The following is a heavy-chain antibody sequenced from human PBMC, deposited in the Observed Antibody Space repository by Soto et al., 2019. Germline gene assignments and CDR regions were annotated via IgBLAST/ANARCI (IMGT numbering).Heavy chain of an antibody. J-gene: IGHJ6*02. V-gene: IGHV4-30-4*01. CDR3: AGTITLVRGGQAHYYDYGMDV. Sequence: QVQLQESGPGLVKPSQTLSLTCTVSGGSISSGDYYWSWIRQPPGKGLEWIGYIYYSGSTYYNPSLKSRVTLSLGTSKTQLSLRLRSVTAADTAVYYCAGTITLVRGGQAHYYDYGMDVWGQGTTVTVSS. D-gene: IGHD3-10*01. CDR2: IYYSGST. CDR1: GGSISSGDYY.